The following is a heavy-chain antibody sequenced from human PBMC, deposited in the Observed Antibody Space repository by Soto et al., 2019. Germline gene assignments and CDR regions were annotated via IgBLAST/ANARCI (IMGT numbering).Heavy chain of an antibody. J-gene: IGHJ5*02. CDR1: GGSITSSSHF. D-gene: IGHD6-25*01. Sequence: LSLTCSASGGSITSSSHFWGWVRQPPGKGPEWIGTIYFTGNTYYTPSLKSRLTMSIDTSKNEFSLRLKSVTAADTAVYYCAGQTFTIAAASYGRSNWFDPWGPGTLVTVSS. V-gene: IGHV4-39*01. CDR3: AGQTFTIAAASYGRSNWFDP. CDR2: IYFTGNT.